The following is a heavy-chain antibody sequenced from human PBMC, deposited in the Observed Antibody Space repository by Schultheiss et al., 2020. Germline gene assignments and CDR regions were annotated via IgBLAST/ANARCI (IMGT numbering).Heavy chain of an antibody. CDR2: FASSGSST. D-gene: IGHD3-10*01. V-gene: IGHV3-53*05. Sequence: GGSLRLSCAASGFTVSSNYMSWVRQAPGKGLEWVSGFASSGSSTYYADSVKGRFTISRDNSKNTLYLQMNSLRAEDTAVYYCARDGQTSGSGSHWGQGTLVNVYS. CDR1: GFTVSSNY. CDR3: ARDGQTSGSGSH. J-gene: IGHJ4*02.